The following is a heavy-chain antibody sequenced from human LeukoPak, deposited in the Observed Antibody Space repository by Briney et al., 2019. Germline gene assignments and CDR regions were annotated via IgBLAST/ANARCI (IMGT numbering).Heavy chain of an antibody. J-gene: IGHJ4*01. CDR3: AILLTTVGGY. D-gene: IGHD4-17*01. V-gene: IGHV3-23*01. CDR2: VKGSGGST. CDR1: GFTFSIHA. Sequence: GGSLTLSCAASGFTFSIHAMSWVRQAPGKRLEGVSTVKGSGGSTYYVDSAKGRFTISRDNSKNTLYLQMNILRAEDTAVYFCAILLTTVGGYWGHGTLVTVSS.